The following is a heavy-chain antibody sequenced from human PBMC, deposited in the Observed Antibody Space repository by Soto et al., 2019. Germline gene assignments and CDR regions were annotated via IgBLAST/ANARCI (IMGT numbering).Heavy chain of an antibody. CDR3: VRVLDISWYAAL. J-gene: IGHJ2*01. Sequence: QVQLQESGPGLVKPSETLSLTCSVSGGSVSNASFYWTWIRQAPGAGLEYIGYIFYTGVTNYNPSLSSRVTISLDKSKIHFSLKLNSMTAADTAVYYCVRVLDISWYAALWRRGTLVTVSS. D-gene: IGHD3-22*01. CDR1: GGSVSNASFY. V-gene: IGHV4-61*03. CDR2: IFYTGVT.